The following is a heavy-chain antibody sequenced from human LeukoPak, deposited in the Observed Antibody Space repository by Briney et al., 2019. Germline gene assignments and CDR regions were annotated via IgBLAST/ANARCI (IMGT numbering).Heavy chain of an antibody. J-gene: IGHJ3*02. V-gene: IGHV4-4*02. CDR1: GASISTTKW. D-gene: IGHD1-26*01. CDR2: IYHSGST. CDR3: AIKQWDPRAFDI. Sequence: PSGTLSLTCAVSGASISTTKWWSWVRQPPGKGLEGIGEIYHSGSTNCNPSLKSRVTISVEKSKNQFSLKLSSVTSADTAVYYCAIKQWDPRAFDIWGQGTMVTVSS.